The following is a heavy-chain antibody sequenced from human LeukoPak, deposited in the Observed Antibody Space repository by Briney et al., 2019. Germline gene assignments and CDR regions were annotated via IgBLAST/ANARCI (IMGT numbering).Heavy chain of an antibody. J-gene: IGHJ3*02. Sequence: GGSLRLSCAASGFTFSSYWMSWVRQAPGKGLEWVANIKPEGSEKYCVDSVKGRFTISRDNAKKSLYLQMNSLRAEDTAVYYCARGDFNDYGDYVDAFEIWGQGTMVTVS. CDR1: GFTFSSYW. V-gene: IGHV3-7*01. CDR2: IKPEGSEK. CDR3: ARGDFNDYGDYVDAFEI. D-gene: IGHD4-17*01.